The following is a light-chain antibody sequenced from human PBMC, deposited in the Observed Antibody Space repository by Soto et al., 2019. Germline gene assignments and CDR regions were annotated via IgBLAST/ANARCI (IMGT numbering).Light chain of an antibody. J-gene: IGKJ5*01. Sequence: DTVMTQSPLSLPVTPGDPASISCKSSQSFLHSNGYNYLDWYLQKPGQTPQLLIFLGSNRASGVPDRFSGSGSGTDFTLKISRVEAEDVGLYYCMQAIQTPITFGQGTRLEIK. CDR3: MQAIQTPIT. CDR1: QSFLHSNGYNY. CDR2: LGS. V-gene: IGKV2-28*01.